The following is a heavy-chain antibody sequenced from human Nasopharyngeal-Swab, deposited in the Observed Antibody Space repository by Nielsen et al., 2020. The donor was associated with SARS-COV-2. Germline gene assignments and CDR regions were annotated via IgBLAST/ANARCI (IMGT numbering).Heavy chain of an antibody. D-gene: IGHD6-6*01. J-gene: IGHJ4*02. CDR3: ATEPPTTIGARPDY. V-gene: IGHV3-48*03. Sequence: GESLKISCAASGFTFSDYEMNWVRQAPGKGLKWVSYIARDGSTIYYADSVKGRFTISRDNAKNSLYLQMNSLSAEDTAVYYCATEPPTTIGARPDYWGQGTLVTVSS. CDR1: GFTFSDYE. CDR2: IARDGSTI.